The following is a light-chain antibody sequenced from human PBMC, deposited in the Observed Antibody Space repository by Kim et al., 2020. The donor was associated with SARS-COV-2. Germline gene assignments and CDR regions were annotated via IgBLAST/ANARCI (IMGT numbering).Light chain of an antibody. J-gene: IGLJ3*02. V-gene: IGLV2-23*02. CDR3: CSYAGSTTWV. CDR1: TSDVGTYNL. CDR2: EVT. Sequence: QSALTQPASVSGSPGQSITISCTGTTSDVGTYNLVSWYQQHPGKAPKLMIYEVTKRSSGLSNRFSGSKSGNTASLTISGLQAEDEADYYCCSYAGSTTWVFGGGTQLTVL.